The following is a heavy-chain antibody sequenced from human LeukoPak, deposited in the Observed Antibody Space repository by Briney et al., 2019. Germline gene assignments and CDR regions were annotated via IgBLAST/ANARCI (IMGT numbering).Heavy chain of an antibody. J-gene: IGHJ5*02. CDR1: GFTFNTYA. D-gene: IGHD2-15*01. V-gene: IGHV3-23*01. CDR3: ANIDRYCSGGSCYLPIDP. Sequence: GGSLRLSCAASGFTFNTYAMSWVRRAPRKGLEGVSVILGSGGGTHYADSVKGRLTVSSDNSKSTMYLPMNSLRVEDTAVYYCANIDRYCSGGSCYLPIDPWGQGTLVTVSS. CDR2: ILGSGGGT.